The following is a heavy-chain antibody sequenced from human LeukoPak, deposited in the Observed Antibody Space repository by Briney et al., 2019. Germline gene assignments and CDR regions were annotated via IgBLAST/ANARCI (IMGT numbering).Heavy chain of an antibody. D-gene: IGHD3-16*01. CDR2: IKQDGSEK. J-gene: IGHJ6*04. CDR1: GFTFSSYW. Sequence: GGSLRLSCAASGFTFSSYWMSWVRQAPGKGLEWVANIKQDGSEKYYVDSVKGRFTISRDNAKNSLYLQMNSLRAEDTAVYHCARDGGFDTTYYYYYYGMDVWGKGTTVTVSS. V-gene: IGHV3-7*03. CDR3: ARDGGFDTTYYYYYYGMDV.